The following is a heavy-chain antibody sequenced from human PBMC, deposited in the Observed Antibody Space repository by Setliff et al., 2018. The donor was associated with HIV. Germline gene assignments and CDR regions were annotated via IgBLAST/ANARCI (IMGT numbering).Heavy chain of an antibody. D-gene: IGHD3-3*01. J-gene: IGHJ4*02. Sequence: SETLSLPCAVDGGPLSGYFWSWIRQSPGKGLEWIGEISFSGTTKYNPSLKSRVTISIDTSKEWFSLQLTSVTRADTATYYCVRGGGEHYDFLSGHYTPWGDFWGQGTLVTVSS. CDR3: VRGGGEHYDFLSGHYTPWGDF. CDR2: ISFSGTT. V-gene: IGHV4-34*01. CDR1: GGPLSGYF.